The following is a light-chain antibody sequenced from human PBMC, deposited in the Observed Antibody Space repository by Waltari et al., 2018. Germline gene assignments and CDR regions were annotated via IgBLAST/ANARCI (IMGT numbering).Light chain of an antibody. J-gene: IGLJ7*01. CDR2: EDS. CDR3: GTWDSSLSGAV. V-gene: IGLV1-51*02. CDR1: SSNIGNNY. Sequence: QSVLTQPPSVSAAPGQRVTISCSGGSSNIGNNYVSWYRQFPGTAPKLLIYEDSDRPSGNPGRFPGSRSSTSATLDITGLQAGDEADYDCGTWDSSLSGAVFGGGTHLTVL.